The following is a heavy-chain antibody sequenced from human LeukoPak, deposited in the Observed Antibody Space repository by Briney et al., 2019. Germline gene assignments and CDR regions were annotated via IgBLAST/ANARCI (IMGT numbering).Heavy chain of an antibody. Sequence: GGSLRLSCAASGITFGNNWMHWVRQGPGKGLVWISRINSDGGGAIYADSVKGQFTVSRDNAKNTLYLQMNSLRAEDTAVYYCARDVPHNWFDTWGQGTLVTVSS. CDR2: INSDGGGA. CDR3: ARDVPHNWFDT. J-gene: IGHJ5*02. CDR1: GITFGNNW. V-gene: IGHV3-74*01.